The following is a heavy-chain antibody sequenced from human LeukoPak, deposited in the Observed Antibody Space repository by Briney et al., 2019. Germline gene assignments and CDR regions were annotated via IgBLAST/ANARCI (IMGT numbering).Heavy chain of an antibody. V-gene: IGHV4-30-2*01. CDR3: ARDFLYGSGGRSAFDI. J-gene: IGHJ3*02. CDR1: GGSISSGGYY. CDR2: IYHSGST. D-gene: IGHD3-10*01. Sequence: SETLSLTCTVSGGSISSGGYYWSWIRQPPGKGLEWIGYIYHSGSTYYNPSLKSRVTISVDRSKNQFSLELSSVTAADTAVYYCARDFLYGSGGRSAFDIWGQGTMVTVSS.